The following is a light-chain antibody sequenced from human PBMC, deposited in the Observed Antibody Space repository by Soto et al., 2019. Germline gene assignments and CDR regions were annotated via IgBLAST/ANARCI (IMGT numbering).Light chain of an antibody. CDR1: ARDIGSYNF. J-gene: IGLJ1*01. CDR2: EVN. V-gene: IGLV2-8*01. Sequence: QSALTQPPSASGSPGQSVTISCTGTARDIGSYNFVSWYQQHPGKVPKLIIYEVNKRPSGVPDRFSGSKSGNTASLTVSGLQADDEADYYCSSYAGNNNRYVFGTGTKVTVL. CDR3: SSYAGNNNRYV.